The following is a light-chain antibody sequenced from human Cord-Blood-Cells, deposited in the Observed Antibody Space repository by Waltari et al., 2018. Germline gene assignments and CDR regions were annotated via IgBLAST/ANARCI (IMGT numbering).Light chain of an antibody. CDR3: QVWDSSSDHWV. V-gene: IGLV3-21*04. CDR2: YAS. Sequence: SYVLTQPPSVSVAPGKTARITCGGNNIGSKSVHWYQQKPGQAPVLVIYYASDRPSGIPERFSGSNSGNTATLTISRVEAGDEADYYCQVWDSSSDHWVFGGGTKLTVL. J-gene: IGLJ3*02. CDR1: NIGSKS.